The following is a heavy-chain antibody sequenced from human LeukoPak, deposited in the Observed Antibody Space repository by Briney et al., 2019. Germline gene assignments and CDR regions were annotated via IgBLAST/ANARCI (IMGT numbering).Heavy chain of an antibody. CDR3: AKDILLTAMIDY. Sequence: GGSLRLSCAASGFTFDDYAMHWVRQAPGKGLEWVSLISGDGGSTYSADSVKSRFIISRDNSKNCLYLQMNGLRTEDTALYYCAKDILLTAMIDYWGQGTLVTVSS. J-gene: IGHJ4*02. D-gene: IGHD5-18*01. V-gene: IGHV3-43*02. CDR2: ISGDGGST. CDR1: GFTFDDYA.